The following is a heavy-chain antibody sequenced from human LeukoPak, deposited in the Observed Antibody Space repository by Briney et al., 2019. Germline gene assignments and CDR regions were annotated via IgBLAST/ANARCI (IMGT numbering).Heavy chain of an antibody. J-gene: IGHJ4*02. D-gene: IGHD3-22*01. CDR3: ARDEAPPDYYDSSGYYPFDY. Sequence: GGSLRLSCAASGFTFSSYEMNWVRQAPGKGREWVSYISSSGSTIYYADSVKGRFTISRDNAKNSLYLQMNSLRAEDTAVYYCARDEAPPDYYDSSGYYPFDYWGQGTLVTVSS. V-gene: IGHV3-48*03. CDR1: GFTFSSYE. CDR2: ISSSGSTI.